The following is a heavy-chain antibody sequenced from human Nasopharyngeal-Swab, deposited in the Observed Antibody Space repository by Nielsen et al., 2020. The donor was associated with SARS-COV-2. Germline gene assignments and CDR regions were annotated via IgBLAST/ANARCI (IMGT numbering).Heavy chain of an antibody. CDR1: GYTFTGYY. Sequence: VKVSCKASGYTFTGYYMHWVRQAPGQGLEWMGWINPNSGGTNYAQKFQGWVTMTRDTSISTAYMELSRLRSDDTAVYYCARGLYCSSTSCREIDYWGQGTLVTVSS. J-gene: IGHJ4*02. CDR2: INPNSGGT. V-gene: IGHV1-2*04. CDR3: ARGLYCSSTSCREIDY. D-gene: IGHD2-2*01.